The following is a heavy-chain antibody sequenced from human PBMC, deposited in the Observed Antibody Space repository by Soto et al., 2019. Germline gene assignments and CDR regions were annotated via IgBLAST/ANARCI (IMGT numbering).Heavy chain of an antibody. V-gene: IGHV3-15*07. CDR3: TTDHPFIYDGSCYDH. Sequence: EVQLVESGGGLVKSGGSLRLSCAGSGFTFSNAWMNWVRQAPGKGLEWVGRIKSKTDGGTTDYIAPVKGRFTISRDDSKNTVYLQMSSLKTEDTALYCCTTDHPFIYDGSCYDHWGQGTLVTVSS. J-gene: IGHJ4*02. D-gene: IGHD3-22*01. CDR1: GFTFSNAW. CDR2: IKSKTDGGTT.